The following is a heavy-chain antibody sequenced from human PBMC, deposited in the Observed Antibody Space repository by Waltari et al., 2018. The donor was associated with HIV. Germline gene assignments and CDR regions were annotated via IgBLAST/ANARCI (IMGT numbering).Heavy chain of an antibody. J-gene: IGHJ2*01. V-gene: IGHV1-2*04. CDR1: GYTFTDKF. CDR3: AREEMKYFDL. CDR2: IKPRSGGT. Sequence: QVQLVQSGAELKKPGASVKVSCKASGYTFTDKFIHWVRQAAGQGLEWMGWIKPRSGGTKFAQKFQGWVSMTMDTSISTVYMELNRLTYEDTAIYYCAREEMKYFDLWGRGTLVTVSS.